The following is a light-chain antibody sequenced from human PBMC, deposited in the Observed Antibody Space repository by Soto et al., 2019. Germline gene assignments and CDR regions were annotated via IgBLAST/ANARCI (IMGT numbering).Light chain of an antibody. CDR2: KAS. CDR1: RTIVSY. J-gene: IGKJ1*01. Sequence: DIQLTQSPSSRSASVGDGVTITCRASRTIVSYLNWYQQKPGKAPKLLIYKASTLKSGVPSRFSGSGSGTEFTLTISSLQPDDFATYYCQHYNSYSEAFGQGTKVDIK. CDR3: QHYNSYSEA. V-gene: IGKV1-5*03.